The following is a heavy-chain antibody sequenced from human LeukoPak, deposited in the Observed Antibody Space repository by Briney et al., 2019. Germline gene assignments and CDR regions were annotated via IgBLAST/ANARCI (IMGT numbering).Heavy chain of an antibody. Sequence: GGSLRLSCAASGFTFSSYAMHWVRQAPGKGLEWVAVISYDGSNKYYADSVKGRFTISRDNSKNTLYLQMNSLRAEDTAMYYCARENSRGRFDYWGQGTLVTVSS. CDR3: ARENSRGRFDY. CDR1: GFTFSSYA. CDR2: ISYDGSNK. D-gene: IGHD6-19*01. J-gene: IGHJ4*02. V-gene: IGHV3-30-3*01.